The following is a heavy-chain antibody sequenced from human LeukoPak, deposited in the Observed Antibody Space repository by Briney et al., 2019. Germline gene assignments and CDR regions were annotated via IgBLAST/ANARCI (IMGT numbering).Heavy chain of an antibody. CDR2: IYYSGST. CDR1: GGSISSYY. CDR3: ARVGSKSGRGAFDI. J-gene: IGHJ3*02. Sequence: PSETLSLTCTVSGGSISSYYWSWIRQPPGKGLEWIGYIYYSGSTNYNPSLKSRVTISVDTSKNQFSLKLSSVTAADTAVYYCARVGSKSGRGAFDIWGQGTMVTVSS. V-gene: IGHV4-59*01. D-gene: IGHD3-10*01.